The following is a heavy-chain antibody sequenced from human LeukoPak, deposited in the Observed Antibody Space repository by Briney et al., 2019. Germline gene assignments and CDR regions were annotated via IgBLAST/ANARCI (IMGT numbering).Heavy chain of an antibody. D-gene: IGHD3-10*01. Sequence: PGGSLRLSCAASGLTFRPYWMTWVRQPPGKGLEWIGEINHSGSTNYNPSLKSRVTISVDTSKNQFSLKLSSVTAADTAVYYCARVRNYYGSGSFAYWGQGTLVTVSS. CDR2: INHSGST. J-gene: IGHJ4*02. CDR3: ARVRNYYGSGSFAY. V-gene: IGHV4-34*01. CDR1: GLTFRPYW.